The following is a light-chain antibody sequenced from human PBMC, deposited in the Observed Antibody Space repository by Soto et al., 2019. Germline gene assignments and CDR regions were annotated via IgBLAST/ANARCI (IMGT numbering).Light chain of an antibody. J-gene: IGKJ4*01. V-gene: IGKV1-33*01. CDR2: DAS. CDR1: QSVVNY. CDR3: QQYEELPLT. Sequence: DVQLTQSPSTLSASVGDRVAISCQASQSVVNYLNWFQQRPGKAPQLLISDASHLEPGVPSRFSGQRSGTDLTLIISSLQPEDFATYYCQQYEELPLTFGGGTRVEV.